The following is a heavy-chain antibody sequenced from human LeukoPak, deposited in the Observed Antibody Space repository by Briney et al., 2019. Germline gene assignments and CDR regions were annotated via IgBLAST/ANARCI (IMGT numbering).Heavy chain of an antibody. CDR1: GYTFTSYD. V-gene: IGHV1-8*03. J-gene: IGHJ4*02. CDR2: MNPNSGNT. D-gene: IGHD6-13*01. Sequence: ASVKVSCKASGYTFTSYDISWVRQATGQGLEWMGWMNPNSGNTGYAQKFQGRVTITRNTSISTAYMELSSLRSEDTAVYYCARGLVIAAAGMGSDFDYWGQGTLVTVSS. CDR3: ARGLVIAAAGMGSDFDY.